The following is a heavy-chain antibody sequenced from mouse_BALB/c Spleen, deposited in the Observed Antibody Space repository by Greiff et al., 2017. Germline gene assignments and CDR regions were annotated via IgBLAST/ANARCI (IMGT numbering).Heavy chain of an antibody. D-gene: IGHD2-1*01. V-gene: IGHV1-9*01. CDR1: GYTFSSYW. CDR2: ILPGSGST. Sequence: VQLQQSGAELMKPGASVKISCKATGYTFSSYWIEWVKQRPGHGLEWIGEILPGSGSTNYNEKFKGKATFTADTSSNTAYMQLSSLTSEDSAVYYCARYGNYRFAYWGQGTLVTVSA. CDR3: ARYGNYRFAY. J-gene: IGHJ3*01.